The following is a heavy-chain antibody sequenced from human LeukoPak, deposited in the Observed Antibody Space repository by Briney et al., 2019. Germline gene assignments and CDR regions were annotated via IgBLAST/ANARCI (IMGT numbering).Heavy chain of an antibody. CDR3: ARRRRGSGSWRTLGSNWFDP. J-gene: IGHJ5*02. D-gene: IGHD3-10*01. Sequence: KPSETLSLTCAVYGGSFSGYYWSWIRQPPGKGLEWIGEINHSGSTNYNPSLKSRVTISVDTSKNQFSLKLSSVTAADTAVYYCARRRRGSGSWRTLGSNWFDPWGQGTLVTVSS. V-gene: IGHV4-34*01. CDR2: INHSGST. CDR1: GGSFSGYY.